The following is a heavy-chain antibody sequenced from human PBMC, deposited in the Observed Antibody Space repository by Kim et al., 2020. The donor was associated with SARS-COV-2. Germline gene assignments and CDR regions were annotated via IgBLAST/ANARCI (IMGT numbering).Heavy chain of an antibody. V-gene: IGHV5-51*01. CDR1: GYSFNSYW. D-gene: IGHD6-6*01. CDR3: AAQRASF. Sequence: GESLKISCATSGYSFNSYWIGWVRQKPGKGLEWIGIIYPGDLDVKYSPSFLGQVTISADKSLRTAYLEWTSVKTSDSAIYYCAAQRASFWGQGTRVTVSS. CDR2: IYPGDLDV. J-gene: IGHJ4*01.